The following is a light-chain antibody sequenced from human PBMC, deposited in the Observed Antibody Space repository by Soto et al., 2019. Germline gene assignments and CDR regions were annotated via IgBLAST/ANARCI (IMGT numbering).Light chain of an antibody. V-gene: IGLV1-44*01. Sequence: QSVLTQPPSASGAPGQGVTISCSGSSXNIGSHVVSWYQQLPGTAPKLLIYSNNHRPSGVPDRLSGSKSGTSASLAISGLQSEDEADYYCAAWDESLNAPYVFGTGTKVTVL. CDR3: AAWDESLNAPYV. CDR2: SNN. J-gene: IGLJ1*01. CDR1: SXNIGSHV.